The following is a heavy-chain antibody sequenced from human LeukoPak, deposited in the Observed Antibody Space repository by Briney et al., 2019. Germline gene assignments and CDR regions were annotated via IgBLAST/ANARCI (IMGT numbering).Heavy chain of an antibody. J-gene: IGHJ4*02. CDR2: IYYSGST. CDR1: GGSISSYN. CDR3: ARAPSQISGSFNFDY. V-gene: IGHV4-59*01. Sequence: SSETLSLTCTVSGGSISSYNWSWIRQPPGKGLEWIGYIYYSGSTNYSPSLKSRVTISVDTSKNQFSLKLSSVTAADTAVYYCARAPSQISGSFNFDYWGQGTLVTVSS. D-gene: IGHD1-26*01.